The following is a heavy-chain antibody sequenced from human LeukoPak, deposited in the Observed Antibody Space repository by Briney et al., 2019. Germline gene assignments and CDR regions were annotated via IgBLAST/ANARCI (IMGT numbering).Heavy chain of an antibody. V-gene: IGHV3-15*01. J-gene: IGHJ4*02. D-gene: IGHD3-22*01. CDR1: GFTFSTFA. Sequence: GGSLRLSCAASGFTFSTFAMSWVRQAPGKGLEWVGRIKSKTDGGAIDYAAHVKGRSTISRDDSKNMVYLLMNSLKTGDTAVYYCTTSYYDSSGFRAWGQGTLVTVSS. CDR3: TTSYYDSSGFRA. CDR2: IKSKTDGGAI.